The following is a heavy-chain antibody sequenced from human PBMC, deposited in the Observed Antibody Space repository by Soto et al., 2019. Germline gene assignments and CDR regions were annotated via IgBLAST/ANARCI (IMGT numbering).Heavy chain of an antibody. CDR1: GYTFTSYD. Sequence: GASVKVSCKASGYTFTSYDINWVRQATGQGLEWMGWMNPNSGNTGYAQKFQGRVTMTRNTSISTAYMELSSLRSEDTAVYYCARGQAARPGLTIEIDNWGQGTLVTVSS. D-gene: IGHD6-6*01. J-gene: IGHJ4*02. CDR2: MNPNSGNT. V-gene: IGHV1-8*01. CDR3: ARGQAARPGLTIEIDN.